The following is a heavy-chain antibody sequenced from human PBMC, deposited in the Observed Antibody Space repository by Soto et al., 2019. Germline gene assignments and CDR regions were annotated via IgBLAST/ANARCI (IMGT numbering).Heavy chain of an antibody. CDR2: IIPILGIA. Sequence: QVQLVQSGAEVKKPGSSVKVSCKASGGTFSSYTISWVRQAPGQGLEWMGRIIPILGIANYAQKFQGRVTITVDKSTSTAYMELSSLRSEDTAVYYCARSGYSSSSGGFDPWGQGTLVTVSS. CDR1: GGTFSSYT. D-gene: IGHD6-6*01. CDR3: ARSGYSSSSGGFDP. V-gene: IGHV1-69*02. J-gene: IGHJ5*02.